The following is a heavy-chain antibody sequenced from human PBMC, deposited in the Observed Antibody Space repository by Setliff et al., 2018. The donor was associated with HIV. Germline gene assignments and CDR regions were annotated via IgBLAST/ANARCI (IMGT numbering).Heavy chain of an antibody. Sequence: SETLSLTCNVSGVSISAYYWSWIRQPPGKGLEWVGYVYYGGVTNYNPSLKRRLTISVDTSKNQFSLALSSVTAADTAVYYCAYSTGWYYFDYWGHGTLVTVSS. CDR2: VYYGGVT. CDR3: AYSTGWYYFDY. V-gene: IGHV4-59*01. D-gene: IGHD6-19*01. J-gene: IGHJ4*01. CDR1: GVSISAYY.